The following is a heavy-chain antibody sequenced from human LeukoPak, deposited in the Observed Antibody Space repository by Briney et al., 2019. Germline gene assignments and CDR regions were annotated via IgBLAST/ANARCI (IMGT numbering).Heavy chain of an antibody. CDR1: GYTFTSYG. J-gene: IGHJ6*02. V-gene: IGHV1-18*01. CDR2: ISAYNGNT. CDR3: ARDLLRYFDQRYHYYYGMDV. D-gene: IGHD3-9*01. Sequence: ASVKVSCKASGYTFTSYGISWVRQAPGQGLEWMGWISAYNGNTNYAQKLQGRVTMTTDTSTSTAYMELRSLRSDDTAVYYCARDLLRYFDQRYHYYYGMDVWGQGTTVTVSS.